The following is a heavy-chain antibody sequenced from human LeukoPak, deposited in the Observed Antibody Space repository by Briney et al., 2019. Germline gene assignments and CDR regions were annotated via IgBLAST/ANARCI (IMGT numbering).Heavy chain of an antibody. J-gene: IGHJ4*02. CDR3: GRAYGAGSCDY. Sequence: GGSLRLSRAASGFTSGNHWMSWVRQAPGKGLEWVANINQDGSEKYYVDSVKGRFTISRDNAKNSLYLQMNSLRAEDTAVYYCGRAYGAGSCDYWGQGTLVTVSS. CDR2: INQDGSEK. D-gene: IGHD3-10*01. V-gene: IGHV3-7*01. CDR1: GFTSGNHW.